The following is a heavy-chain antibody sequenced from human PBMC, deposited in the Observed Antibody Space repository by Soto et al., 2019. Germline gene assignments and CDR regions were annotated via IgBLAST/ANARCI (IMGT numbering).Heavy chain of an antibody. Sequence: VQLVESGGGLVKPGGSLRLSCAASGFTFSSYSMNWVRQAPGKGLEWVSSISSSSSYIYYADSVKGRFTISRDNAKNSLYLQMNSLRAEDTAVYYCARDRSPYYDFWSGYTPDYYYYGMDVWGQGTTVTVSS. CDR2: ISSSSSYI. V-gene: IGHV3-21*01. D-gene: IGHD3-3*01. J-gene: IGHJ6*02. CDR1: GFTFSSYS. CDR3: ARDRSPYYDFWSGYTPDYYYYGMDV.